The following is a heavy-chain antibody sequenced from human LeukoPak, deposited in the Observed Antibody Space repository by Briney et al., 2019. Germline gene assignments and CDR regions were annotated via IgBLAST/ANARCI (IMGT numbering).Heavy chain of an antibody. V-gene: IGHV6-1*01. CDR2: TYYRSKWYN. CDR3: ARTLIGYFDL. Sequence: SQTLSLTCAISGDSVSSNSAAWNCVRQSPSRGLEWLGRTYYRSKWYNEYAVSVKSRITINPDTSKNQFSLQLNSATPEDTAVYYCARTLIGYFDLWGRGTLVTVSS. J-gene: IGHJ2*01. CDR1: GDSVSSNSAA.